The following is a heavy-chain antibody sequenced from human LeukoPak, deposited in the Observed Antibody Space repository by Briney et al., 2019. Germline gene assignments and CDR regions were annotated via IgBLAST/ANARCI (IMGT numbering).Heavy chain of an antibody. CDR3: AKGPGYYGSGSYFDY. CDR1: GFTFSSYA. J-gene: IGHJ4*02. V-gene: IGHV3-23*01. CDR2: ISGSGGST. D-gene: IGHD3-10*01. Sequence: PGGSLRLSCAASGFTFSSYAMSWVRQAPGKGLEWVSAISGSGGSTYYADSVKGRFTISRDNSKNTLYLQMNSLRAEDTAVYYCAKGPGYYGSGSYFDYWGQGTLVTVCS.